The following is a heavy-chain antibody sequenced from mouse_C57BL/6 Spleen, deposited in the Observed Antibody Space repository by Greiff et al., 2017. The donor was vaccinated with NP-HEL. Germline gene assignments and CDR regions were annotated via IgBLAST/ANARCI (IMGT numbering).Heavy chain of an antibody. CDR3: ARGQLRLGDY. V-gene: IGHV1-69*01. J-gene: IGHJ2*01. Sequence: QVQLQQPGAELVMPGASVKLSCKASGYTFTSYWMHWVKQRPGQGLEWIGEIDPSDSYTNYNQKFKGKSTLTVDKSSSTAYMQLSSLTSEDSAVYYCARGQLRLGDYWGQGTTLTVSS. D-gene: IGHD3-2*02. CDR1: GYTFTSYW. CDR2: IDPSDSYT.